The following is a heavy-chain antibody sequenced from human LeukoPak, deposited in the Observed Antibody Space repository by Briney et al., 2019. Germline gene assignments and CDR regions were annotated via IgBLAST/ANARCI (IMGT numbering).Heavy chain of an antibody. D-gene: IGHD6-13*01. J-gene: IGHJ4*02. V-gene: IGHV3-23*01. CDR1: GFTFSSYA. CDR2: ISGSGTNT. Sequence: GWSLRLSCAASGFTFSSYAMNWVRQAPGKGLEWVSGISGSGTNTDYIDSVKGRLTISRDNAKNSLYLQMNSLRAEDTALYYCATQDAIAAAGMDYWGQGTLVTVSS. CDR3: ATQDAIAAAGMDY.